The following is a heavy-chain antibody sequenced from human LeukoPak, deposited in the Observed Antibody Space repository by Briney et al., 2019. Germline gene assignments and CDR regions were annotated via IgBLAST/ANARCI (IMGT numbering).Heavy chain of an antibody. V-gene: IGHV4-4*09. CDR2: IYTSGST. J-gene: IGHJ4*02. CDR1: GGSISSYY. Sequence: SETLSLTCTVSGGSISSYYWSWIRQPPGKGLEWIGYIYTSGSTNYNPSLKSRVTISVDTSKNQFSLKLSSVTAADTAVYYCAARPNLFGGYGLDYWGQGTLVTVSS. CDR3: AARPNLFGGYGLDY. D-gene: IGHD2-15*01.